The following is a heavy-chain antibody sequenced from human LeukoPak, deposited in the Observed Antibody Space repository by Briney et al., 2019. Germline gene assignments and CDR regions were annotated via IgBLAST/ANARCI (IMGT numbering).Heavy chain of an antibody. V-gene: IGHV4-59*01. Sequence: SETLSLTCTVSGGSISSYYWSWIRQPPGKGLEWIGYIYYSGSTNYNPSLKSRVTISVDTSKNQFSLKLSSVTAADTAAYYCARGLLYSSQYYFDYWGQGTLVTVSS. CDR3: ARGLLYSSQYYFDY. D-gene: IGHD4-11*01. J-gene: IGHJ4*02. CDR2: IYYSGST. CDR1: GGSISSYY.